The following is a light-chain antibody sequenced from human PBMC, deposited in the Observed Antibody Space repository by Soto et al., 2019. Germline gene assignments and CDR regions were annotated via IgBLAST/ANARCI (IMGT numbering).Light chain of an antibody. Sequence: IVLTQSPGTLSSSPGERATLSCRASQSVSTSNLAWYQQRPGQAPRLLIYGASRRATGIPDRFSGSGSGTEFTLTISSLQPDDFATYYCQQYHSWTFGQGTKVDIK. CDR1: QSVSTSN. CDR3: QQYHSWT. CDR2: GAS. J-gene: IGKJ1*01. V-gene: IGKV3-20*01.